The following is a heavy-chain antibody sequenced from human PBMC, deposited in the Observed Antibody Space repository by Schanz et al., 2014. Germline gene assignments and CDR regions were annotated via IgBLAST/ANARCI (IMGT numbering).Heavy chain of an antibody. CDR2: IWYDGNNK. J-gene: IGHJ4*02. CDR1: GFAFNNYG. D-gene: IGHD5-12*01. CDR3: ARAFGGYDPAGALDY. Sequence: VQLVESGGGVVQPGRSLRLSCAASGFAFNNYGMHWVRQAPGKGLEWVAIIWYDGNNKKYADSVKGRFTISRDNFKNTLFLQMSSLRAEDTAVYYCARAFGGYDPAGALDYWGQGTLVTVSS. V-gene: IGHV3-33*01.